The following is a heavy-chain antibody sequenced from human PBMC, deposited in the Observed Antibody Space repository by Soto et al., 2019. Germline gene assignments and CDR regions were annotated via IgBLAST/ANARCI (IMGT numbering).Heavy chain of an antibody. CDR2: IYSTGTT. D-gene: IGHD3-10*01. CDR1: GFTVGNNY. Sequence: PGGSLGLSCSASGFTVGNNYMSWVRQAPGKGLEWVSLIYSTGTTKYADSVKGRFTVSRDNAKNTLYLQMNSLRAEDTAVYYCAKDGRGSGSHYNSFGYWGQGTLVTVSS. CDR3: AKDGRGSGSHYNSFGY. V-gene: IGHV3-53*01. J-gene: IGHJ4*02.